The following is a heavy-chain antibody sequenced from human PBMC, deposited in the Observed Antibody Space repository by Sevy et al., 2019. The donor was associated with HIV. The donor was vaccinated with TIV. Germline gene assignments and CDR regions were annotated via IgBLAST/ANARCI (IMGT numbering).Heavy chain of an antibody. CDR2: ISHDGRNNK. D-gene: IGHD3-10*01. V-gene: IGHV3-33*08. CDR1: GFTFSEYG. CDR3: ARDRGEILRSAFKS. Sequence: GGSLRLSCVASGFTFSEYGMHWVRQAPGKGLEWVAVISHDGRNNKYNADSVKGRFTISRDNPKNTLYLQMNSLRAEETAIYYCARDRGEILRSAFKSWGQGTRVTVSS. J-gene: IGHJ5*02.